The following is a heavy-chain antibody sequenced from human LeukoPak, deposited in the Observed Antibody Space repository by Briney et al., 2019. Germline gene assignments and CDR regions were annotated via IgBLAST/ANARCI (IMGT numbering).Heavy chain of an antibody. CDR2: IGANSAI. CDR1: GFTFSDYH. CDR3: AREGYYGAFDP. D-gene: IGHD3-10*01. J-gene: IGHJ3*01. Sequence: GGSLRLSCAASGFTFSDYHMNCVRQAPGKGLEWVSYIGANSAIYYADSVKGRFTISRDNAKNSLSLQMNSLRDDDTAVYYCAREGYYGAFDPWGPGTMVTVSS. V-gene: IGHV3-69-1*01.